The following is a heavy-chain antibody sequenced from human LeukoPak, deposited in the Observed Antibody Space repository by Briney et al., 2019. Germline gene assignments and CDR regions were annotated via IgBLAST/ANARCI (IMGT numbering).Heavy chain of an antibody. CDR3: ANFPHTIAVAGTFDY. Sequence: GGSLRLSCAASGFTFSSYAISWVRQAPGKGLEWVSAISGSGGSTYYADSVKGRFTISRDNSKNTLYLKMNSLRAEDTAVYYCANFPHTIAVAGTFDYWGQGTLVTVSS. J-gene: IGHJ4*02. CDR1: GFTFSSYA. D-gene: IGHD6-19*01. CDR2: ISGSGGST. V-gene: IGHV3-23*01.